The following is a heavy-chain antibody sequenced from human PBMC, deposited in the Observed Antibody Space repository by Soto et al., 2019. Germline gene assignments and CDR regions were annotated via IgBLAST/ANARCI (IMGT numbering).Heavy chain of an antibody. CDR1: GGTFSSYA. V-gene: IGHV1-69*01. Sequence: QVQLVQSGAEVKKPGSSVKVSCKASGGTFSSYAISWVRQAPGQGLEWMGGIIPIFGTANYAQKFQGRVTITADESTSTAYNKLSSLRSEDKAVYYCSQVLEYWFDPWGQGPLVTVSS. J-gene: IGHJ5*02. CDR2: IIPIFGTA. D-gene: IGHD3-3*01. CDR3: SQVLEYWFDP.